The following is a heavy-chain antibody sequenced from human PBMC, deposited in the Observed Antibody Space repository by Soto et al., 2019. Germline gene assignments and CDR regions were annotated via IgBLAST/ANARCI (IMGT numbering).Heavy chain of an antibody. V-gene: IGHV3-23*01. Sequence: EVQLLESGGGLVQPGGSLRLSCAASGFTFSSYAMSWVRQAPGKGLEWVSAISGSGGSTYYADSVKGRFTISRDNSKNTLYLQMNSLRAEDTAVYYCAKTDTDLSLEWLLAAFDYWGQGTLVTVSS. CDR1: GFTFSSYA. CDR3: AKTDTDLSLEWLLAAFDY. J-gene: IGHJ4*02. D-gene: IGHD3-3*01. CDR2: ISGSGGST.